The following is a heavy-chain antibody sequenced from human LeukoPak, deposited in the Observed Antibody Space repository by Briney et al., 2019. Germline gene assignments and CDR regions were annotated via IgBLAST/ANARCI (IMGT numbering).Heavy chain of an antibody. CDR3: ARDSGSYPYFDY. D-gene: IGHD1-26*01. J-gene: IGHJ4*02. CDR2: ISAYNGNT. V-gene: IGHV1-18*01. CDR1: GYTFTSYG. Sequence: ASVTVSCKASGYTFTSYGISWVRQAPGQGLEWMGWISAYNGNTNYAQMLQGRVTMTTDTSTSTAYMELRSLRSDDTAVYYCARDSGSYPYFDYWGQGTLVTGAS.